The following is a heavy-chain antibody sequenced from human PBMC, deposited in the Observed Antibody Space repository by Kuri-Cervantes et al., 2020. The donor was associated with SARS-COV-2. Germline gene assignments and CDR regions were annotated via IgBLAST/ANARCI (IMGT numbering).Heavy chain of an antibody. Sequence: SETLSLTCAISGDSVSSNIAAWSWIRQSPSRGLEWLGRTFYRSKWHNDYAVSVKGRITISPDTSKNQFSLRLNSVTPEDTAVYYCAGGSSGRDYWGQGTLVTVSS. CDR3: AGGSSGRDY. CDR2: TFYRSKWHN. CDR1: GDSVSSNIAA. J-gene: IGHJ4*02. V-gene: IGHV6-1*01. D-gene: IGHD6-19*01.